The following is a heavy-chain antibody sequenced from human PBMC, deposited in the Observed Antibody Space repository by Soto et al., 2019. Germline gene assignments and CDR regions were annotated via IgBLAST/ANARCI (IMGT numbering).Heavy chain of an antibody. J-gene: IGHJ4*02. Sequence: EVQLLQSGGGLVQPGGSLGLSCGASGFTFISYAMSWVRHVPGKGLEWISSISGSGANTWYAGSVEGRFIISRDNSKSTVSLHMSSLRVEDTAIYSCARDRATFVSWCQGPLVTVSS. D-gene: IGHD1-26*01. CDR2: ISGSGANT. V-gene: IGHV3-23*01. CDR3: ARDRATFVS. CDR1: GFTFISYA.